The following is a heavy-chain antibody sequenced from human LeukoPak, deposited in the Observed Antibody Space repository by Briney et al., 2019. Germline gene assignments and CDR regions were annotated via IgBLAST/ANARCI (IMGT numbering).Heavy chain of an antibody. CDR3: VRDWAYSFDY. D-gene: IGHD2-21*01. Sequence: SSETLSLTCTVTGGSINSYYWSWIRQPPGKGLEWLSYINTISGVISYADSVKGRFTISSDNAKNSLYLQMNSLRAEDTAVYYCVRDWAYSFDYWGQGTLVTVSS. CDR2: INTISGVI. CDR1: GGSINSYY. V-gene: IGHV3-48*01. J-gene: IGHJ4*02.